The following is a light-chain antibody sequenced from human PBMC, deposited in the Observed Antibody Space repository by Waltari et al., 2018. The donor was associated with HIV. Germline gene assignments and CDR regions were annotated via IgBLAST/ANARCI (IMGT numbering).Light chain of an antibody. CDR3: SSYTSSGPRYVL. V-gene: IGLV2-14*03. Sequence: QSALTQPPSVSGSPGQSITISCTGTSGDVGGYNFVSWYQKHPGKAPKRRIYNVQSPPSGVSIRFSGSRSANTASLTISGLQAEDEADYVCSSYTSSGPRYVLFGGGTRLTVL. J-gene: IGLJ2*01. CDR1: SGDVGGYNF. CDR2: NVQ.